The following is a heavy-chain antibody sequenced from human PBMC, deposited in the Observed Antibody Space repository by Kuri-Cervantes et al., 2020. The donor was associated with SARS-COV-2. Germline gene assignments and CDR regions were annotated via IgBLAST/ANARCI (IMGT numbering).Heavy chain of an antibody. CDR3: ARQRGGQLGIGDY. D-gene: IGHD7-27*01. J-gene: IGHJ4*02. CDR1: GFTFSSYA. V-gene: IGHV3-23*01. Sequence: GESLKISCAASGFTFSSYAMSWVRQAPGKGLEWVSAISGSGGSTYYADSVKGRFTISRENAKNSLYLQMNSLKASDTAMYYCARQRGGQLGIGDYWGQGTLVTVSS. CDR2: ISGSGGST.